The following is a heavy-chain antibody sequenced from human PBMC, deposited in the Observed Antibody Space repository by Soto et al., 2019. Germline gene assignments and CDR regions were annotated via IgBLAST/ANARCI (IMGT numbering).Heavy chain of an antibody. Sequence: QVQLVQSGAEVKKPGASVKISCKASGYTFTSNYMNWVRQAPGQGLEWMGIINPSGGSTNYAQKLQGRVAMTRDTSTSTVYMELNSLRSEDTAVYYCARPPYPGCINAVCYPLDYWGQGTLVTVSS. CDR2: INPSGGST. J-gene: IGHJ4*02. CDR3: ARPPYPGCINAVCYPLDY. CDR1: GYTFTSNY. D-gene: IGHD2-8*01. V-gene: IGHV1-46*01.